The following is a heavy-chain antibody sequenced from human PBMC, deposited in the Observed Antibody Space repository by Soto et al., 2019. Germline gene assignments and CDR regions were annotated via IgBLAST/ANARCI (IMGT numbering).Heavy chain of an antibody. Sequence: QITLKESGPPLVKPTQTLTLTCTFSGFSLSTSRGGVGWIRQPPGKALEWLALIYWDDDKRYSPSLKSRLTNTKDTSKNQGFLTKTNMDPVYTATYYCALHTAMTSCGIDVWGQGTTVTVSS. D-gene: IGHD5-18*01. CDR2: IYWDDDK. CDR1: GFSLSTSRGG. J-gene: IGHJ6*02. CDR3: ALHTAMTSCGIDV. V-gene: IGHV2-5*02.